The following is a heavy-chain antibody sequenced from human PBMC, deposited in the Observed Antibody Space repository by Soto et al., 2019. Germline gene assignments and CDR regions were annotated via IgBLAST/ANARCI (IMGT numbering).Heavy chain of an antibody. V-gene: IGHV1-18*01. CDR3: ARVGYCSSTSCYGEDYYYYMDV. CDR1: GYTFTSYG. J-gene: IGHJ6*03. D-gene: IGHD2-2*01. Sequence: QVQLVQSGAEVKKPGASVKVSCKASGYTFTSYGISWVRQAPGQGLEWMGWISAYNGNTNYAQKLQGRATMTTDTSTSTAYMELRSLRSDDTAVYYCARVGYCSSTSCYGEDYYYYMDVWGKGTTVTVSS. CDR2: ISAYNGNT.